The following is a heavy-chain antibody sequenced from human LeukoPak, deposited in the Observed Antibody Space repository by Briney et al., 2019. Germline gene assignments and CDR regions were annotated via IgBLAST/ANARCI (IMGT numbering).Heavy chain of an antibody. J-gene: IGHJ4*02. CDR2: IKQDGREK. V-gene: IGHV3-7*04. CDR3: AGGAAGGY. CDR1: GFTFSSYW. D-gene: IGHD4-23*01. Sequence: PGGSLRLSCAASGFTFSSYWMTWVRQAPGKGLEWVANIKQDGREKYYADSVKGRFTISRDNAKNSLYLQMNSLRAEDTAVYYCAGGAAGGYWGRGTLVTVSS.